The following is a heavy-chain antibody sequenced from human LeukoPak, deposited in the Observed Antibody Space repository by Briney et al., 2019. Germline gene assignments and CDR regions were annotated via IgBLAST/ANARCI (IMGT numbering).Heavy chain of an antibody. Sequence: SRTLSLTCAISGDSVSTNSAAWNWNRQSPSRGLEWLGRTYYRSKWYNDYATSVKSRITINADTSKNQFSLQLNSVTPEDTAVYYCARDRGRYLDLWGRGTVVTVSS. CDR2: TYYRSKWYN. CDR1: GDSVSTNSAA. CDR3: ARDRGRYLDL. V-gene: IGHV6-1*01. D-gene: IGHD3-10*01. J-gene: IGHJ2*01.